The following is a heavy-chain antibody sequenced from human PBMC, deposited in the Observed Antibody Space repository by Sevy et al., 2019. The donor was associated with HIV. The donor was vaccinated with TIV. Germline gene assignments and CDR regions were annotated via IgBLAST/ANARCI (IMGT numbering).Heavy chain of an antibody. CDR1: GGSTSLYY. V-gene: IGHV4-59*13. Sequence: SETLSLTCTVSGGSTSLYYWSWIRQPPGKGLEWIGYIYFTGSTDYNPSLKSGVTISLDTSKNQFSLKLTSVTAADTAVYYCARAPLISLDILGATSVFDSWGQGTPVTVSS. CDR2: IYFTGST. J-gene: IGHJ4*02. D-gene: IGHD1-26*01. CDR3: ARAPLISLDILGATSVFDS.